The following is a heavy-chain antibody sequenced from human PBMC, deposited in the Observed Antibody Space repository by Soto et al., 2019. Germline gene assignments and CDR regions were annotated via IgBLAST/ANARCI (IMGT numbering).Heavy chain of an antibody. J-gene: IGHJ4*02. CDR1: GGSISSGDYY. D-gene: IGHD3-22*01. V-gene: IGHV4-30-4*01. Sequence: SETLSLTCTVSGGSISSGDYYWSWIRRPPGKGLEWIGYIYYSGSTYYNPSLKSRVTISVDTSKNQFSLKLSSVTAADTAVYYCARGWSFGNSADYYDSSGYGYWGQGTLVTVSS. CDR3: ARGWSFGNSADYYDSSGYGY. CDR2: IYYSGST.